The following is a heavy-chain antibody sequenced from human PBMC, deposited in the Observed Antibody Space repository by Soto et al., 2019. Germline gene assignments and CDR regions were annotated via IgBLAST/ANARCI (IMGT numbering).Heavy chain of an antibody. Sequence: PSETLSLTCAVSGDSISGSNWWSWVRQPPGKGLEWIGEIYHSGSTIYSPSLKSRVTISVDMSKNQFSLKLSSVTAADTAVYYCARRYGSAIDYWGQGTLVTVSS. D-gene: IGHD1-26*01. J-gene: IGHJ4*02. CDR3: ARRYGSAIDY. CDR1: GDSISGSNW. CDR2: IYHSGST. V-gene: IGHV4-4*02.